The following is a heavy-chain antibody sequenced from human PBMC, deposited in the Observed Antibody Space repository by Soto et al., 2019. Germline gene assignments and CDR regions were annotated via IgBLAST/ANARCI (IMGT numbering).Heavy chain of an antibody. V-gene: IGHV3-23*01. J-gene: IGHJ4*02. CDR3: ARDRATFDY. CDR2: ISGSGSNT. Sequence: GGSLRLSCAASGFTFTSYAMSWVRLTPGKGLEWVSAISGSGSNTFYADSVRGRFTISRDNSKNTVFPQMNNLRAEDTAVYFCARDRATFDYWGQGTQVTVSS. CDR1: GFTFTSYA. D-gene: IGHD1-26*01.